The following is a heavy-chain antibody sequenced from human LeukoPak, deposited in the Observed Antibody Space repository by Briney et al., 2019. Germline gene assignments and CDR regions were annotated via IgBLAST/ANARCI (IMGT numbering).Heavy chain of an antibody. J-gene: IGHJ4*02. Sequence: GGSLRPSCAASGFTVSSNYMSWVRQAPGKGLEWVSVTYSGGSTYYADSVKGRFTISRDNSKNTLYLQMNSLRAEDTAVYYCARDFPDRTEGNEAPFDYWGQGTLVTVSS. CDR1: GFTVSSNY. D-gene: IGHD1-1*01. CDR3: ARDFPDRTEGNEAPFDY. V-gene: IGHV3-53*01. CDR2: TYSGGST.